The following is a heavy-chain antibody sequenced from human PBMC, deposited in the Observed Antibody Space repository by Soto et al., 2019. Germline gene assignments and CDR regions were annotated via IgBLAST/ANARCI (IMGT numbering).Heavy chain of an antibody. CDR1: GFTFSTYT. J-gene: IGHJ5*01. V-gene: IGHV3-21*01. CDR3: ARDILSGGAYPDS. CDR2: ISSGSSYI. Sequence: GSLRLSCAASGFTFSTYTMNWVRQAPGKGLEWISSISSGSSYIYYAGSVKGRFTISRDNAKNSLFLQMNSLRADDTAVYYCARDILSGGAYPDSWGQGTKVTVSS. D-gene: IGHD3-10*01.